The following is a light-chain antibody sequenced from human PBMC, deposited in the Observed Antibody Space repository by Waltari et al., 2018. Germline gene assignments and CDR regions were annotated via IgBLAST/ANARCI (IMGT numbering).Light chain of an antibody. V-gene: IGLV1-47*01. J-gene: IGLJ1*01. Sequence: QSVLTLPPSASGTPGQRVTISCSGSSSNVGTTYVYWYQQVPGTAPKLLIYTNKKRPSGVPDRFSGSKSGTSGSLAISGLRSEDEADYFWAAWDDTLTGYVFGPGTKLTVL. CDR3: AAWDDTLTGYV. CDR1: SSNVGTTY. CDR2: TNK.